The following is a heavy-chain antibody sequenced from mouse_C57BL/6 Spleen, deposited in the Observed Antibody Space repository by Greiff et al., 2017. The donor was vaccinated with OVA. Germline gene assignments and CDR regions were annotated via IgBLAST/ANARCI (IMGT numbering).Heavy chain of an antibody. CDR3: ARNPGSSFYWYFDV. CDR1: GFSLTSYG. CDR2: IWSGGST. Sequence: QVQLKESGPGLVQPSQSLSITCTVSGFSLTSYGVHWVRQSPGKGLEWLGVIWSGGSTDYNAAFISRLSISKDNSKSQVFFKMNSLQADDTAIYYCARNPGSSFYWYFDVWGTGTTVTVSS. D-gene: IGHD1-1*01. J-gene: IGHJ1*03. V-gene: IGHV2-2*01.